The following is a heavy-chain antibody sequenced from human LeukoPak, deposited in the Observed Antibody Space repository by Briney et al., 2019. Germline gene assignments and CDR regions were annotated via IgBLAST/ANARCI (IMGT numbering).Heavy chain of an antibody. CDR3: AKDGLRGYSYGYRVSVVRFDY. CDR1: GFTFDDYG. D-gene: IGHD5-18*01. CDR2: INWNGGST. Sequence: PGGSLRLSCAASGFTFDDYGMSWVRQAPGKGLEWVSGINWNGGSTGYADSVKGRFTISRDNAKNSLYLQMNSLRAEDTAVYYCAKDGLRGYSYGYRVSVVRFDYWGQGTLVTVSS. V-gene: IGHV3-20*04. J-gene: IGHJ4*02.